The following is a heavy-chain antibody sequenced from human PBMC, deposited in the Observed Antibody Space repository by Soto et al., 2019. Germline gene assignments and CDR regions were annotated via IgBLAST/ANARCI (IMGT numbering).Heavy chain of an antibody. CDR2: IYYSGNT. J-gene: IGHJ3*02. V-gene: IGHV4-59*01. CDR1: GGSISSYY. Sequence: SETLSLTCTVSGGSISSYYWSWIRQPPGKGLEWIGYIYYSGNTNYNPSLKSRVTISVDTAKNQFSLKLTSVTAADTAVYYCAREAYDSRGSSIWGQGTMVTVSS. D-gene: IGHD3-22*01. CDR3: AREAYDSRGSSI.